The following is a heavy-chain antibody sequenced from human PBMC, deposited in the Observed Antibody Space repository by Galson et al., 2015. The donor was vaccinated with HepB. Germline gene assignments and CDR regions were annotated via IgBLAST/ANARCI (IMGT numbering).Heavy chain of an antibody. CDR3: ARKYDSSGYFDY. CDR1: GFTFSDYA. D-gene: IGHD3-22*01. V-gene: IGHV3-23*01. J-gene: IGHJ4*02. CDR2: ISGTGGSS. Sequence: SLRLSCAASGFTFSDYAMSWVRQAPGKGLGWVSTISGTGGSSQYADSVKGRFTISSDNSKNTLYLQMNSLRAEDTAVYYCARKYDSSGYFDYWGQGTLVTVSS.